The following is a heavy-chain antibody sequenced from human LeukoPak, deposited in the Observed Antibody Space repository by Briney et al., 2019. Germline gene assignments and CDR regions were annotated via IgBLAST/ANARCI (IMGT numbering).Heavy chain of an antibody. D-gene: IGHD3-16*01. J-gene: IGHJ4*02. V-gene: IGHV3-74*01. CDR2: INTDGSST. CDR1: GFTFSSYW. Sequence: GGSLRLSCAASGFTFSSYWMHWVRHAPGKGLVWVSRINTDGSSTNYADSVKGRFTISRDNAKNTLYLQMHSLRAEDTAVYYCARASPVWDYWGQGTLVTVSS. CDR3: ARASPVWDY.